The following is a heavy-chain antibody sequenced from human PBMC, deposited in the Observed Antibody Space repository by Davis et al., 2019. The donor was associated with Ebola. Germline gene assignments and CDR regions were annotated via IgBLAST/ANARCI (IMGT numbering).Heavy chain of an antibody. D-gene: IGHD2-21*01. CDR1: GFTFSTYE. CDR3: AREAAHCGGDCHDH. CDR2: IDSAGNVI. V-gene: IGHV3-48*03. J-gene: IGHJ4*02. Sequence: GESLKISCAASGFTFSTYEMNWVRHAPGKGLEWASYIDSAGNVIYYADSVRSRFTISRDNAKNSLHLQMDSLRAEDTAVYYCAREAAHCGGDCHDHWGQGTMVTVSS.